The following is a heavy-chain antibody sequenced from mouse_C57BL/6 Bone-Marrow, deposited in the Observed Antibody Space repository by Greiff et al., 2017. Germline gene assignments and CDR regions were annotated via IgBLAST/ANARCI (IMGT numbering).Heavy chain of an antibody. CDR1: GYTFTSYG. CDR3: ARTGNYGPFAY. V-gene: IGHV1-81*01. Sequence: QVQLKQSGAELARPGASVKLSCKASGYTFTSYGISWVKQRTGQGLEWIGEIYPRSGNTYYNEKFKGKATLTADKSSSTAYMELRSRTSADSAVYFCARTGNYGPFAYWGQGTLVTVSA. CDR2: IYPRSGNT. D-gene: IGHD1-1*01. J-gene: IGHJ3*01.